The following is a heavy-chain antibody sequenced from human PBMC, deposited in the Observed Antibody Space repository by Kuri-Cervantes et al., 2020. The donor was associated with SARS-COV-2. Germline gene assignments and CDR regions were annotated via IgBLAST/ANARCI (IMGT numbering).Heavy chain of an antibody. CDR2: ITWDGYNT. CDR3: ARDTRLRFLEDDDAFDI. D-gene: IGHD3-3*01. Sequence: GESLKISCAASGFTVDDYGMSWVRQAPGKGLEWVSSITWDGYNTFYADSVEGRFTISRDNAKNSLYLQMNSLRAEDTAVYYCARDTRLRFLEDDDAFDIWGQGTMVTVSS. J-gene: IGHJ3*02. CDR1: GFTVDDYG. V-gene: IGHV3-20*04.